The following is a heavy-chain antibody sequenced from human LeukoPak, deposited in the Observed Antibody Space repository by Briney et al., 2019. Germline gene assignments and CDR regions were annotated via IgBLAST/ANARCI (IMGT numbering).Heavy chain of an antibody. Sequence: ASVKVSCKASGYTFTGYYMHWVRQAPGQGLEWMGWINPNSGGTNYAQKFQGRVTMTRDTSISTAYMELSRLRSDDTAVYYCARDLTDFGGVTGAPDYWGQGTLVTVSS. CDR3: ARDLTDFGGVTGAPDY. CDR2: INPNSGGT. J-gene: IGHJ4*02. V-gene: IGHV1-2*02. CDR1: GYTFTGYY. D-gene: IGHD3-3*01.